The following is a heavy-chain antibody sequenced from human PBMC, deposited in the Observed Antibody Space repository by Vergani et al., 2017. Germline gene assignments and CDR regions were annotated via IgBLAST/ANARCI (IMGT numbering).Heavy chain of an antibody. CDR2: IIPILGIA. Sequence: QVQLVQSGAEVKKPGSSVKVSCKASGGTFSSYTISWVRQAPGQGLEWMGRIIPILGIANYAQKFQGRATITADKSTSTAYMELSSLRSEDTAVYYCARRHLGWELPFTDYGMDVWGQGTTVTVSS. D-gene: IGHD1-26*01. J-gene: IGHJ6*02. CDR1: GGTFSSYT. CDR3: ARRHLGWELPFTDYGMDV. V-gene: IGHV1-69*02.